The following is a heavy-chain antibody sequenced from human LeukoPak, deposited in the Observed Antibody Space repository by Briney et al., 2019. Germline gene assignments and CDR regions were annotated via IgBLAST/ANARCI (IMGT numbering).Heavy chain of an antibody. Sequence: GGSLRLSCAASGFTFTDVYMSWIRQSPGKGLEWLAYISPNSADISYADSVKGRFTISRDNAKNSLYLQMNSLRAEDTAVYYCARESEENSSSWYFGGYYYYYMDVWGKGTTVTVSS. D-gene: IGHD6-13*01. V-gene: IGHV3-11*04. CDR3: ARESEENSSSWYFGGYYYYYMDV. J-gene: IGHJ6*03. CDR1: GFTFTDVY. CDR2: ISPNSADI.